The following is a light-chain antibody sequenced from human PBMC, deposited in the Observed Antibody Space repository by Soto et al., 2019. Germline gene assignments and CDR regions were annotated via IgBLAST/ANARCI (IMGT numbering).Light chain of an antibody. CDR3: QQYNNWPPGVFT. Sequence: EIVMTQSPATLSVSPGERATLSCRASQSVSSNLAWYQQKPGQAPRLLIYGASTRATGIPARFSGSGSGTEFTLTISSLQSEDFAVYYCQQYNNWPPGVFTFGPGT. V-gene: IGKV3-15*01. J-gene: IGKJ3*01. CDR2: GAS. CDR1: QSVSSN.